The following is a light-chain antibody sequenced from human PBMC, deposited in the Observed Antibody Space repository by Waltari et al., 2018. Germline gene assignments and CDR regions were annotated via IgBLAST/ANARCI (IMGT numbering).Light chain of an antibody. CDR1: ATDVGGYNY. Sequence: QSALTQPASVSGSPGQSITISCTGTATDVGGYNYVSWYQQHPGKAPKLIIFDVSSRPSGISNRFSGSKFGNTASLTISGVQPEDEDDYYCCSFTSSSTWVFGGGTKLTVL. CDR3: CSFTSSSTWV. J-gene: IGLJ3*02. CDR2: DVS. V-gene: IGLV2-14*03.